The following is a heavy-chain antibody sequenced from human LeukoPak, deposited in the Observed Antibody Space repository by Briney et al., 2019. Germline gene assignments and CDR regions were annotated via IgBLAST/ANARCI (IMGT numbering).Heavy chain of an antibody. CDR1: GFTFSSYA. V-gene: IGHV3-30-3*01. CDR2: ISYDGSNK. J-gene: IGHJ6*02. CDR3: ARDSYGMDV. Sequence: PGRSLTLSCAASGFTFSSYAMQWGRQAPGKGLEWVAVISYDGSNKYYPDSVKGRFTISRDNSKNTLYLQMNSLRAEDTAVYYCARDSYGMDVWGQGTTVTVSS.